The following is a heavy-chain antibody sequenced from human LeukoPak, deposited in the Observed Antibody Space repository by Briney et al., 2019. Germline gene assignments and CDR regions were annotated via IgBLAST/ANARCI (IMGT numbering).Heavy chain of an antibody. D-gene: IGHD3-3*01. CDR1: GFTVRSNY. Sequence: PGGSLRLSCAASGFTVRSNYMSWVRRAPGKGLEWVSVIFSGGTTYYADSLKGRFTISRDNSKNTLYLQMNSLRAEDTAVYYCAKDLGITIFGVVIPPYYFDYWGQGTLVTVSS. CDR2: IFSGGTT. J-gene: IGHJ4*02. V-gene: IGHV3-53*01. CDR3: AKDLGITIFGVVIPPYYFDY.